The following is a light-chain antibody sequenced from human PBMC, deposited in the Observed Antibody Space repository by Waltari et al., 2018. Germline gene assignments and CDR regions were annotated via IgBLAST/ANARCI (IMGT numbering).Light chain of an antibody. CDR3: QHRRNWPPYT. V-gene: IGKV3-11*02. CDR2: DAS. J-gene: IGKJ2*01. Sequence: EIVLTQSPATLSLSPGERATLYCRASESIGIYLTWYQHKPGQAPRLLIYDASNRATGIPARFSGGGSGRDFTLTINSLEPEDFIVYYCQHRRNWPPYTFGQGTKLEIK. CDR1: ESIGIY.